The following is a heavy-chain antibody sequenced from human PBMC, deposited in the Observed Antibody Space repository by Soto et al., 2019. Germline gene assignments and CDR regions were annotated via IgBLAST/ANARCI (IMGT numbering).Heavy chain of an antibody. V-gene: IGHV4-34*01. CDR2: INHSGST. D-gene: IGHD3-3*01. CDR3: ARGRGTYYDFWSGYSCFDY. J-gene: IGHJ4*02. Sequence: QVQLQQWGAGLLKPSETLSLTCAVYGGSFSGYYWSWIRQPPGKGLEWIGEINHSGSTNYNPSLKSRVTISVDTFKNQFSLKLSSVTAADTAVYYCARGRGTYYDFWSGYSCFDYWGQGTLVTVSS. CDR1: GGSFSGYY.